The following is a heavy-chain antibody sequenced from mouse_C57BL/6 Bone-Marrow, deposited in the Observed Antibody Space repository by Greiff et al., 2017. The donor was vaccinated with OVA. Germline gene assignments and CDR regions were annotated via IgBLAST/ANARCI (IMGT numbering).Heavy chain of an antibody. CDR1: GYTFTSYG. Sequence: QVQLQQSGAELARPGASVKLSCKASGYTFTSYGISWVKQRTGQGLEWIGEIYPRSGNTYYNEKFKGKATLTADKSSSTAYMELRSLTSEDSAVYFCGYSNSFAYWGQGTLVTVSA. CDR2: IYPRSGNT. D-gene: IGHD2-5*01. J-gene: IGHJ3*01. V-gene: IGHV1-81*01. CDR3: GYSNSFAY.